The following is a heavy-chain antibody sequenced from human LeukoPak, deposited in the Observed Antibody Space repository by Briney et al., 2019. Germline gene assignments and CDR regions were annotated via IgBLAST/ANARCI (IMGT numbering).Heavy chain of an antibody. CDR1: GFTFDTYG. CDR2: IIGSGNYM. CDR3: AKGGHPAVVTTRFDS. Sequence: GGSLRLSCAASGFTFDTYGMSWIRQAPAKGLEWVSSIIGSGNYMYYKDSVKGRFTISRDNSKNTLLLQMNSLRAEDSAVYYCAKGGHPAVVTTRFDSWGQGTLVTVSS. D-gene: IGHD2-21*02. V-gene: IGHV3-23*01. J-gene: IGHJ5*01.